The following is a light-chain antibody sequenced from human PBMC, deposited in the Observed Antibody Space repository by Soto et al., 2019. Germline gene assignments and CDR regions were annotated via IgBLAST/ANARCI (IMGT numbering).Light chain of an antibody. CDR3: CSYAGNSLWV. V-gene: IGLV2-11*01. J-gene: IGLJ3*02. CDR1: SSDVGGSNF. CDR2: DVS. Sequence: QSALTQPRSVSGSPGQSVTISCTGSSSDVGGSNFVSWYQQHPVKAPKLVIYDVSKRPSGVPDRFSGSKSGNTASLTISGLQAEDEADYYCCSYAGNSLWVFGGGT.